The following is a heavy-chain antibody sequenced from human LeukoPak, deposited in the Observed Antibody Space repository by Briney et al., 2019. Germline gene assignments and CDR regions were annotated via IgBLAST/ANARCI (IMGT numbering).Heavy chain of an antibody. D-gene: IGHD2/OR15-2a*01. J-gene: IGHJ5*02. CDR2: IRYDGSNK. CDR1: GFTFSSYG. V-gene: IGHV3-30*02. CDR3: AKSGSPNINWFDP. Sequence: GGSLRLSCAASGFTFSSYGMHWVRQAPGKVLEWVAFIRYDGSNKYYADSVKGRFTISRDNSKNTLYLQMNSLRAEDTAVYYCAKSGSPNINWFDPWGQGTLVTVSS.